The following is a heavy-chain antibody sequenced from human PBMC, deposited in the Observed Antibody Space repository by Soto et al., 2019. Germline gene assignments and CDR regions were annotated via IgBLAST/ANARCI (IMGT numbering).Heavy chain of an antibody. CDR1: GASITDNNY. J-gene: IGHJ4*02. CDR2: VHHSGIT. Sequence: QVQLQESGPGLVKPSGPLSLTCTVSGASITDNNYWSWVRQPPGKGLEWIGEVHHSGITKYNPSPKSRVIISMDKSNNQFSLNLSPVTAADTAVYYCARDYSRSFYSSGFLDCWGQGTLVTVSS. D-gene: IGHD6-19*01. CDR3: ARDYSRSFYSSGFLDC. V-gene: IGHV4-4*02.